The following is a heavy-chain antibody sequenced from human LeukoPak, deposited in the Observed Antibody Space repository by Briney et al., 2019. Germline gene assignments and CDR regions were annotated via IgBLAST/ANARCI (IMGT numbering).Heavy chain of an antibody. J-gene: IGHJ6*03. CDR3: ARGRSGYEQSYYYYYMDV. CDR2: MNPNSGNT. CDR1: GYTFTSYD. Sequence: ASVKASCKASGYTFTSYDINWVRQATGQGLEWMGWMNPNSGNTGYAQKFQGRVTITRNTSISTAYMELSSLRSEDTAVYYCARGRSGYEQSYYYYYMDVWGKGTTVTVSS. V-gene: IGHV1-8*03. D-gene: IGHD5-12*01.